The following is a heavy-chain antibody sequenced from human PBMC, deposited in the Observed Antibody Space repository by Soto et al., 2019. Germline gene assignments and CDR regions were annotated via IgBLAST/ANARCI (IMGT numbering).Heavy chain of an antibody. CDR3: ASRLKDDSGPSPDYSAFDD. D-gene: IGHD3-3*01. V-gene: IGHV5-51*01. CDR2: VYPGDSDT. CDR1: GYTFSKCW. J-gene: IGHJ6*02. Sequence: GESLKISCHASGYTFSKCWIAWVRQMPGKGLEYVGIVYPGDSDTRYSPSFQGQVTISVDTSTSTAYMQWNSLKASDSAMYYCASRLKDDSGPSPDYSAFDDWGGGTRVTESS.